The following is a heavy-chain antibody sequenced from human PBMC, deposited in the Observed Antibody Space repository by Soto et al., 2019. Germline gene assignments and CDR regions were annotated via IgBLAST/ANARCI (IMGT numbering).Heavy chain of an antibody. D-gene: IGHD2-21*01. Sequence: SQTLSLTCAVSGDSVNTHNWWAWVRQPPGKRPEWIGEISHNDLKNYHPFLKTRLSFSISRDRSSLQFSLSLRSVTATDTAVYFCESRTSSGAIADWGQGKMVTASS. J-gene: IGHJ4*02. V-gene: IGHV4-4*02. CDR3: ESRTSSGAIAD. CDR2: ISHNDLK. CDR1: GDSVNTHNW.